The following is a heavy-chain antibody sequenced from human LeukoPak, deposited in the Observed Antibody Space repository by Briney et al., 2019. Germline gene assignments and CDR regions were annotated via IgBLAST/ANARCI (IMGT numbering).Heavy chain of an antibody. CDR3: ARGIPEHGTGAFAI. V-gene: IGHV4-59*01. J-gene: IGHJ3*02. Sequence: LETLSLTCTVSGDSISHYYWSWIRQPPGKGLEWIGYIFYSGSTNYNPSFKSRVIISVDTSRNQFSLKLNSLTPADTAVYYCARGIPEHGTGAFAIWGQGTMVTVSS. CDR1: GDSISHYY. D-gene: IGHD6-13*01. CDR2: IFYSGST.